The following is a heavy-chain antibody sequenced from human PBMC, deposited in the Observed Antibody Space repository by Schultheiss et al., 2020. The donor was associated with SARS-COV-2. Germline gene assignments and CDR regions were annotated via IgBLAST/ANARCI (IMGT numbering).Heavy chain of an antibody. D-gene: IGHD3-3*01. J-gene: IGHJ4*02. CDR1: GYTFTSYY. CDR3: ARGGESITIFGVVRVQSLDY. CDR2: INPNSGGT. Sequence: ASVKVSCKASGYTFTSYYMHWVRQAPGQGLEWMGRINPNSGGTNYAQKFQGRVTMTRDTSISTAYMELSRLRSDDTAVYYCARGGESITIFGVVRVQSLDYWGQGILVTVSS. V-gene: IGHV1-2*06.